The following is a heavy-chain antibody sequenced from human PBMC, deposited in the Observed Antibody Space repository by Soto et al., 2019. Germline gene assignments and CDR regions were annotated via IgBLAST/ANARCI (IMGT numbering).Heavy chain of an antibody. J-gene: IGHJ4*01. V-gene: IGHV3-30*03. CDR1: GFALSHYG. D-gene: IGHD3-3*01. Sequence: QIQLVESGGGVVQPGTSLRLSCTVSGFALSHYGIHWVRQAPGEGLQWVAVISNDGRDKQYAESVKGRITVSRDNAKGTVYLQINSLRPEDTAVYSCAGQVFESYFDFWGHGTLVTVSS. CDR2: ISNDGRDK. CDR3: AGQVFESYFDF.